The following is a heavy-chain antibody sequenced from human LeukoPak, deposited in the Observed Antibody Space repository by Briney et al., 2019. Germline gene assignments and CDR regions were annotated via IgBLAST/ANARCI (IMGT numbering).Heavy chain of an antibody. D-gene: IGHD5-18*01. CDR1: GFTFRTYA. Sequence: GGSLRLSCAASGFTFRTYAMSWVRQAPGKGLEWVSLISGGGDNTNDADFVKGRFIISRENSKNTVYLQMNSLRAGDTAVYYCATGYSYGYPPFDYWGRGTLVAVSS. CDR3: ATGYSYGYPPFDY. V-gene: IGHV3-23*01. CDR2: ISGGGDNT. J-gene: IGHJ4*02.